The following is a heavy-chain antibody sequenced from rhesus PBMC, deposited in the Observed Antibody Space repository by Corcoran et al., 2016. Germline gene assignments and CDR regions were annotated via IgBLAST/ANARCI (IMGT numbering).Heavy chain of an antibody. V-gene: IGHV1-111*01. CDR1: GYTSTDDY. Sequence: EVQLVQSGAEVKKPGASVKISCKASGYTSTDDYLHWVRQAPGKGLEWVERGDPEEGEAAYAQQIQDRVTITRDTSTDTDYMERGSLRSEDTAVYYCATDLNCWGQGVLVTVSS. CDR3: ATDLNC. J-gene: IGHJ4*01. CDR2: GDPEEGEA.